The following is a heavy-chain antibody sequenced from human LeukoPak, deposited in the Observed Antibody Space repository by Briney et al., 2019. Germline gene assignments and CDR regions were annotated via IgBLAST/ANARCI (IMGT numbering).Heavy chain of an antibody. Sequence: SETLSLTCTVSGGSISSSSYYWGWIRQPPGKGLEWIGSIYYSGSTNYNPSLKSRVTISVDTSKNQFSLKLSSVTAADTAVYYCARELGVMTTVTTGGWFDPWGQGTLVTVSS. CDR1: GGSISSSSYY. J-gene: IGHJ5*02. CDR2: IYYSGST. CDR3: ARELGVMTTVTTGGWFDP. D-gene: IGHD4-11*01. V-gene: IGHV4-39*07.